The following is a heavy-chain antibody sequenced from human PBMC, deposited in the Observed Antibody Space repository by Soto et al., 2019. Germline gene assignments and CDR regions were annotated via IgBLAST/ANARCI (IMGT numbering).Heavy chain of an antibody. CDR3: AGEGQGGMAV. D-gene: IGHD2-21*01. CDR2: MNPNSANT. V-gene: IGHV1-8*01. CDR1: GYTFTSYD. Sequence: QVQLVQSGAEVKKPGASVKVSCKASGYTFTSYDINWVRQATGQGLEWMGWMNPNSANTGYAQKFQGRVTTTRDTCLATPYMEPCSGTTLDTGVYYCAGEGQGGMAVWGQGTTVTVSS. J-gene: IGHJ6*02.